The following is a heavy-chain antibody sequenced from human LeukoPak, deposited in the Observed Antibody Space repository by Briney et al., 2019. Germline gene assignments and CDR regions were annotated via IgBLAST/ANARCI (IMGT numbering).Heavy chain of an antibody. CDR3: ARGRGVVAGTEWFDP. CDR1: GGSFSGYY. Sequence: SETLSLTCAVYGGSFSGYYWSWIRQPPGKGLEWIGEINHSGSTNYNPSLKSRVTISVDTSKNQFSLKLSSVTAADTAVYYCARGRGVVAGTEWFDPWGQGTLVTVSS. D-gene: IGHD6-19*01. J-gene: IGHJ5*02. V-gene: IGHV4-34*01. CDR2: INHSGST.